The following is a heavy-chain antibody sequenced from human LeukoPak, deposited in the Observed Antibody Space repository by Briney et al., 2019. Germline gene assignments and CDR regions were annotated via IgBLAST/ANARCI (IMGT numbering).Heavy chain of an antibody. D-gene: IGHD6-19*01. CDR3: ARVIYSGWEGELSD. CDR1: GFTFSSYW. CDR2: INSDGSTT. J-gene: IGHJ4*02. V-gene: IGHV3-74*01. Sequence: GGSLRLSWAASGFTFSSYWMHWVRQAPGKGLVWVSRINSDGSTTSYADSVMGRFTISRDNAKNTLYLQMNSLRAEDTAVYYCARVIYSGWEGELSDWGQGTLVTVSS.